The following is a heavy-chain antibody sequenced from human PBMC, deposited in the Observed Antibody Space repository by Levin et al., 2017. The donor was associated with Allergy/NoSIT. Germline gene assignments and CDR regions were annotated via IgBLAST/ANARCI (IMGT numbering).Heavy chain of an antibody. CDR1: GFTFSTYA. Sequence: ETLSLTCAASGFTFSTYAMSWVRQAPGKGLEWVSAIGSSGDSTYYADSVKGRFTISRDNSKNTLYLQMNSLRADDTAVYYCARPMFQGVWGLLNFWGQGALVTVSS. CDR3: ARPMFQGVWGLLNF. V-gene: IGHV3-23*01. D-gene: IGHD3-10*01. J-gene: IGHJ4*02. CDR2: IGSSGDST.